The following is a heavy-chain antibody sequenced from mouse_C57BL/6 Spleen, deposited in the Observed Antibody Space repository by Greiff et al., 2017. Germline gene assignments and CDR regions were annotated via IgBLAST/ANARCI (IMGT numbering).Heavy chain of an antibody. J-gene: IGHJ2*01. CDR3: TTLRYGSSSLYYFDY. CDR1: GFNIKDDY. D-gene: IGHD1-1*01. CDR2: IDPENGDT. V-gene: IGHV14-4*01. Sequence: EVQLQQSGAELVRPGASVKLSCTASGFNIKDDYMHWVKQRPEQGLEWIGWIDPENGDTEYASKFQGKATITADTSSNTAYLQLSSLTSEDTAVYYCTTLRYGSSSLYYFDYWGQGTTLTVSS.